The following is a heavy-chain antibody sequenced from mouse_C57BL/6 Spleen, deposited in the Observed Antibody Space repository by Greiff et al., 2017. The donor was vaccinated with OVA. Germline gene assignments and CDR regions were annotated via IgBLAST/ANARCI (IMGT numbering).Heavy chain of an antibody. J-gene: IGHJ3*01. Sequence: VQLKQSGPELVKPGASVKIPCKASGYTFTDYNMDWVKQSHGKSLEWIGDINPNNGGTIYNQKFKGKATLTVDKSSSTAYMELRSLTSEDTAVYYCARVDYPFAYWGQGTLVTVSA. CDR3: ARVDYPFAY. V-gene: IGHV1-18*01. CDR2: INPNNGGT. CDR1: GYTFTDYN. D-gene: IGHD2-4*01.